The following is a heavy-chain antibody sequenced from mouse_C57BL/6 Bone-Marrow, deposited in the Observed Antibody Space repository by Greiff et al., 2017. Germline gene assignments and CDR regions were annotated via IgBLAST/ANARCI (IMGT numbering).Heavy chain of an antibody. Sequence: VHLVESGAELVKPGASVKISCKASGYAFSSYWMNWVKQRPGKGLEWIGQIYPGDGDTNYNGKFKGKATLTADKSSSTAYMQLSSLTSEDSAVYFCARRTQLGRGFDYWGQGTTLTVSS. CDR2: IYPGDGDT. V-gene: IGHV1-80*01. D-gene: IGHD4-1*02. J-gene: IGHJ2*01. CDR1: GYAFSSYW. CDR3: ARRTQLGRGFDY.